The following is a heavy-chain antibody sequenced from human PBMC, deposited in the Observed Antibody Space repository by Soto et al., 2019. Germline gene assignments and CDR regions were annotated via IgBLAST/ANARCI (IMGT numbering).Heavy chain of an antibody. D-gene: IGHD2-2*01. CDR2: IRSSGGPT. J-gene: IGHJ4*02. CDR3: ASMTSSISPGC. Sequence: EEQLVESGGGLVQPGGSLRLSCLASGFAFSNYSMNWVRQAPGKGLEWVSYIRSSGGPTSYAGSVKGRFTISRDNAKKSLSLQMNRLRAEDTAVYYCASMTSSISPGCWGQGTLVTVSS. CDR1: GFAFSNYS. V-gene: IGHV3-48*01.